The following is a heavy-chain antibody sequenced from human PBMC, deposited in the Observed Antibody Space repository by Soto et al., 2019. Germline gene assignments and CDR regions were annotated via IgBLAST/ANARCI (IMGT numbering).Heavy chain of an antibody. CDR2: INGDGASL. J-gene: IGHJ3*02. CDR1: GFIFSSFW. Sequence: EVRLEEAGGGFVQPGGSLRVSCSGSGFIFSSFWMHWVRQGPGKGLEWVSRINGDGASLAYADSVKGRFSISRDDSKNTLLLQMNSLRAEDTAVYYCVKDRMAYNSVWDPFDIWGQGTMVTVSS. CDR3: VKDRMAYNSVWDPFDI. D-gene: IGHD1-20*01. V-gene: IGHV3-74*03.